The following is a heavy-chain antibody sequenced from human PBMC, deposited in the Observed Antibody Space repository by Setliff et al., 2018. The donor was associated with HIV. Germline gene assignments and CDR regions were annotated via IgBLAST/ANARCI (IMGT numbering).Heavy chain of an antibody. Sequence: SETLSLTCTVSGGSISGYHWNWLRQTPGKGLEWIGYIYTSRGTNYNHSLRTRVIISVDTSNQFSLKLSSVTAADAAVYYCARLGHPYAFDIWGQGTMVTVSS. J-gene: IGHJ3*02. CDR2: IYTSRGT. V-gene: IGHV4-4*09. CDR3: ARLGHPYAFDI. CDR1: GGSISGYH.